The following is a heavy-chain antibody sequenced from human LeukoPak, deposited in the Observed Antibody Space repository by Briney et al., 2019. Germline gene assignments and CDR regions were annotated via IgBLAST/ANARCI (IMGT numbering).Heavy chain of an antibody. J-gene: IGHJ4*02. CDR2: VDPGDGET. D-gene: IGHD3-10*01. V-gene: IGHV1-69-2*01. CDR3: ARGFGYYFDY. Sequence: ASVKVSCKASGYTFTDYSMHWVQQAPGQGLEWMGIVDPGDGETIYAEKFQGRVTITTDKSTDTAYVELSGLRCEGPALYYCARGFGYYFDYWGEGTLVTVSS. CDR1: GYTFTDYS.